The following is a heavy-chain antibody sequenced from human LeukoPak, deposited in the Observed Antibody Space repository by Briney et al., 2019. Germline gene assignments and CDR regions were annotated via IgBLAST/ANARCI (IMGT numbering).Heavy chain of an antibody. V-gene: IGHV1-46*01. CDR2: INPSGGST. J-gene: IGHJ3*02. CDR1: GYTFTSYY. D-gene: IGHD6-13*01. CDR3: AREPTGYSSSWDLENDAFDI. Sequence: GASVKVSCKASGYTFTSYYMHWVRQAPGQGLEWMGIINPSGGSTSYAQKFQGRVTMTRDTSTSTVYMELSSLRSEDTAVYYCAREPTGYSSSWDLENDAFDIWGQGTMVTVSS.